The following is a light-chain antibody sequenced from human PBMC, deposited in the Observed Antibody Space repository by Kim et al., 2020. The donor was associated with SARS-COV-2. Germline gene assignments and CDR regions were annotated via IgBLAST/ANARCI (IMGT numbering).Light chain of an antibody. V-gene: IGKV1-39*01. CDR2: AAS. Sequence: DIQMTQSQSSLSASVGDRVTITCRASQSISRYLNWYQQKPGTAPKLLIYAASSLQTGVPSRFSGSGSGTDFTLTITSLQPEDFATYFCQQSYSTTFGGGTKVDIK. CDR3: QQSYSTT. CDR1: QSISRY. J-gene: IGKJ4*01.